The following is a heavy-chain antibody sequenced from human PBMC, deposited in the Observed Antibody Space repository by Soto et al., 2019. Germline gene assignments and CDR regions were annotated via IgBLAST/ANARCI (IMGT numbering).Heavy chain of an antibody. V-gene: IGHV1-2*02. CDR1: GYTFTDLY. D-gene: IGHD3-10*01. Sequence: ASVKVSCKPSGYTFTDLYIHWVRQAPGQGLEWMGWIDPRSGDRRYTQKFQGRVTMSRDTSASTVYMELSSLTSDDTAVYFCASDNYGPLDYWGQGTLVTVS. CDR2: IDPRSGDR. CDR3: ASDNYGPLDY. J-gene: IGHJ4*02.